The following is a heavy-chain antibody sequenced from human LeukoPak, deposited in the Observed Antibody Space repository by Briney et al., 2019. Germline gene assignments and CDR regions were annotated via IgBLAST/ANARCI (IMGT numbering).Heavy chain of an antibody. D-gene: IGHD4-11*01. J-gene: IGHJ4*02. CDR2: IWYDGSNK. V-gene: IGHV3-33*06. Sequence: GRSLRLSCAASGFTFSSYGMHWVRQAPGKGLEWVAVIWYDGSNKYYADSVKGRFTISRDNSKNTLYLQMNSLRAEDTAVYYCAKDLQSIFSGIDYWGQGTLVTVSS. CDR1: GFTFSSYG. CDR3: AKDLQSIFSGIDY.